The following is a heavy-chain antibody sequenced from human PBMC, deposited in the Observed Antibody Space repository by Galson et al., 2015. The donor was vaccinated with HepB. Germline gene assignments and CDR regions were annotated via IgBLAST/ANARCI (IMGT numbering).Heavy chain of an antibody. CDR1: GYSFTSYW. D-gene: IGHD6-13*01. CDR2: IDPSDSYT. V-gene: IGHV5-10-1*01. Sequence: QSGAEVKKPGESLRTSCKGSGYSFTSYWISWVRQMPGKGLEWMGRIDPSDSYTNYSPSFQGHVTISADKSISTAYLQWSSLKASDTAMYYCAMTAAAGTGVHDAFDIWGQGTMVTVSS. J-gene: IGHJ3*02. CDR3: AMTAAAGTGVHDAFDI.